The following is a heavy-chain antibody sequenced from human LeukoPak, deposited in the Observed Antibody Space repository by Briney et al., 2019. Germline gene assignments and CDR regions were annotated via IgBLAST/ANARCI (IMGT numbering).Heavy chain of an antibody. V-gene: IGHV4-59*01. D-gene: IGHD4-17*01. CDR2: IYYSGST. J-gene: IGHJ3*01. CDR1: GGSISSYY. Sequence: SETLSLTCTVSGGSISSYYWSWIRQPPGKGLEWIGYIYYSGSTNYNPSLKSRVTISVDKSKNQFSLKLSSVTAAVTAVYYCARDIVYGDYRDAFDVWGQGTMVTVSS. CDR3: ARDIVYGDYRDAFDV.